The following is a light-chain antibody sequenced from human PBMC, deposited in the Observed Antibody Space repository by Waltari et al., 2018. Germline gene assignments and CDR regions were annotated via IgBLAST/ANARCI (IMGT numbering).Light chain of an antibody. V-gene: IGLV2-23*02. CDR1: SSDVGYYNL. CDR2: EVN. J-gene: IGLJ2*01. CDR3: CSYAGGSTFVV. Sequence: QSALTQPASLSGSPGQSITISCTRTSSDVGYYNLVSWYQQHPGKAPKLMIYEVNKRPSGVSNRFSASKSGNTASLTISGLQAEDEADYHCCSYAGGSTFVVFGGGTKLTVL.